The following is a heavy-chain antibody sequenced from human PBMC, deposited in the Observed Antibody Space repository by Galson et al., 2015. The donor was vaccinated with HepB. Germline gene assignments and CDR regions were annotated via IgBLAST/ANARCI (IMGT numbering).Heavy chain of an antibody. J-gene: IGHJ3*02. D-gene: IGHD3-10*01. Sequence: SLRLSCAASGFTVSSNYMSWVRQAPGKGLEWVSVIYSGGSTYYADSVKGRFTISRDNSKNTLYLQMNSLKIEDTAVYYCTTDHPGSGAPDSFDIWGRGTMVTVSS. CDR2: IYSGGST. CDR3: TTDHPGSGAPDSFDI. V-gene: IGHV3-53*01. CDR1: GFTVSSNY.